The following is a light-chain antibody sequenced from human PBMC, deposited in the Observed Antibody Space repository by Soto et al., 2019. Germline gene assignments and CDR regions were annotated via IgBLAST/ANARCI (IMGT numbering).Light chain of an antibody. J-gene: IGKJ1*01. V-gene: IGKV1-5*03. Sequence: QVSNSXSTLYGCREHXXXXXXXGSQTISRWLARYQRKXGKAPKLLIYKASXLKSGVPARFSGSGSGTEFTLTISSLQTDDFATYYCQQYNSYSEAFGQGTKV. CDR2: KAS. CDR3: QQYNSYSEA. CDR1: QTISRW.